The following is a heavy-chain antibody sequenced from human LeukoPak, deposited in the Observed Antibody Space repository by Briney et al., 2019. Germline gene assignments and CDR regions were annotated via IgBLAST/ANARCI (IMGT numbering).Heavy chain of an antibody. J-gene: IGHJ4*02. Sequence: SVKVSCKASGGTFISYAISWVRQAPGQGREGMGRIIPIFGTANYAQKFQGRVTITTEEYTSTAYMQLSSLRSEDTAVYYCASDLGYCSGGSCYIWGQGTLVTVSS. CDR3: ASDLGYCSGGSCYI. CDR2: IIPIFGTA. D-gene: IGHD2-15*01. CDR1: GGTFISYA. V-gene: IGHV1-69*05.